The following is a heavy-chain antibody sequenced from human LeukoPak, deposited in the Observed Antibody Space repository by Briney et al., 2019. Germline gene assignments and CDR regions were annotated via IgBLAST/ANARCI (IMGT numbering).Heavy chain of an antibody. CDR2: INVVNDNT. CDR3: ARAPLTTYPW. D-gene: IGHD2/OR15-2a*01. J-gene: IGHJ4*02. V-gene: IGHV1-3*01. CDR1: GYDFTSYA. Sequence: SVRVSCKTSGYDFTSYAMHWVRQAPGQRLEWMGWINVVNDNTKLSQKFQGRVTITSDTSASTAYMEMSSLRFDDTAVYYCARAPLTTYPWWGQGTLVTVSS.